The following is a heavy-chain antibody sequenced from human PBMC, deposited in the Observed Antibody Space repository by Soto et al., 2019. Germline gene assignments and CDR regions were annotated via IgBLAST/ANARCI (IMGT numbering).Heavy chain of an antibody. Sequence: HVQLVESGGGLVEPGGSLRLSCAASGFSFSDYYVNWIRKAPGKGLEWISYTGRSLYPIYYADSVKGRFSISRDSAKNSVFLQMNRLRIEDAAVYYCASDNRGFWNGYYRRYDYYGMDVWGRGTTVIVSS. D-gene: IGHD3-3*01. CDR1: GFSFSDYY. J-gene: IGHJ6*02. CDR2: TGRSLYPI. V-gene: IGHV3-11*01. CDR3: ASDNRGFWNGYYRRYDYYGMDV.